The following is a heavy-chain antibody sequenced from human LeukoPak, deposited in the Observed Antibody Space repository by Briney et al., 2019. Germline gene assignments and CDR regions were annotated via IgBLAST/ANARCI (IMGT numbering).Heavy chain of an antibody. CDR1: GYSISSGYY. D-gene: IGHD2-2*01. CDR2: IYHSGST. CDR3: AGLGGTKGY. Sequence: SETLSLTCAVSGYSISSGYYWGWIRQPPGKGLEWIGSIYHSGSTYYNPSPKSRVTISVDTSKNQFSLKLSSVTAADTAVYYCAGLGGTKGYWGQGTLATVSS. V-gene: IGHV4-38-2*01. J-gene: IGHJ4*02.